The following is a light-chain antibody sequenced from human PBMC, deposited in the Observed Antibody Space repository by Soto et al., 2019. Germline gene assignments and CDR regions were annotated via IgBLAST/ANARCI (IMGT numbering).Light chain of an antibody. Sequence: DIQMTQSPSSLSASVGDRVTITCRAGQSISTYLNWYQQKPGKAPKLLIYAASTMQSGVPSRLSGSGSGTEFTLTISSMQPEDFATYYCQQLNSYPLTFGGGTKVDIK. CDR2: AAS. J-gene: IGKJ4*01. CDR1: QSISTY. CDR3: QQLNSYPLT. V-gene: IGKV1-9*01.